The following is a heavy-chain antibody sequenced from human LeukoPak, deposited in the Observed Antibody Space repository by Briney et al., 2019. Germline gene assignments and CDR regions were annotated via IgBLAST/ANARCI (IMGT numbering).Heavy chain of an antibody. Sequence: PGGSLRLSCAASGFTFSSYAMHWVRQAPGKGLEWVSAISGSGGSTYYADSVKGRLTISRDNSKNTLYLQMNSLRAEDTAVYYCAKGQEDRDSSGYYFLWGGKNYYYYMDVWGKGTTVTVSS. J-gene: IGHJ6*03. CDR3: AKGQEDRDSSGYYFLWGGKNYYYYMDV. V-gene: IGHV3-23*01. CDR1: GFTFSSYA. CDR2: ISGSGGST. D-gene: IGHD3-22*01.